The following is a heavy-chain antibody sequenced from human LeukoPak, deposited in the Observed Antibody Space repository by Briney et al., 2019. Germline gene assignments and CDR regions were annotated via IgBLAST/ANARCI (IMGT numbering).Heavy chain of an antibody. V-gene: IGHV4-39*01. D-gene: IGHD3-9*01. CDR1: GGSISSSSYY. CDR2: IYYSGST. J-gene: IGHJ4*02. Sequence: SETLSLTCTVSGGSISSSSYYWGWIRQPPGKGLEWIGSIYYSGSTYYNPSLKSRVTISVDTSKNQFSLKLSSVTAADTAVYYCARTYYDILRPRYFDYWGQGTLVTVSS. CDR3: ARTYYDILRPRYFDY.